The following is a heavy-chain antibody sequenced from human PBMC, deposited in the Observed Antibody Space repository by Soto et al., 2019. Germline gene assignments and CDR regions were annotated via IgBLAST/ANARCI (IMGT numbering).Heavy chain of an antibody. CDR3: ARQRTTVVYHYGFDI. Sequence: GKGLEWIGSIYYSGRTYYNPSFKSRVTISMDTSNNQFSLKIISVTATDMDVFYCARQRTTVVYHYGFDIWGQGALVTVSS. D-gene: IGHD2-8*02. J-gene: IGHJ4*03. V-gene: IGHV4-39*01. CDR2: IYYSGRT.